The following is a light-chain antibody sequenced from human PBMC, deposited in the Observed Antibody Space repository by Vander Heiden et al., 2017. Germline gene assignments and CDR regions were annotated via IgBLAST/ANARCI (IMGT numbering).Light chain of an antibody. CDR2: DAS. CDR3: QQRSNWPLT. Sequence: VLPQSPATLSLSPGERATLSCRASQSVSSYLAWYQQKPGQAPRLLIYDASNRATGIPARFSGSGSGTDFTLTISSLEPEDFAVYYCQQRSNWPLTFGGGTKVEIK. J-gene: IGKJ4*01. V-gene: IGKV3-11*01. CDR1: QSVSSY.